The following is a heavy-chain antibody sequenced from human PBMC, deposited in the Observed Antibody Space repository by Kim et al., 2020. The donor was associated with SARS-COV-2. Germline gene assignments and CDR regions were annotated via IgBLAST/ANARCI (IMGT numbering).Heavy chain of an antibody. J-gene: IGHJ6*04. Sequence: YYSPTLKSRVTMSADTSRNQISLKLSSVTAADTAVYFCARIFSSYYCLDVWGKGTSVTVSS. CDR3: ARIFSSYYCLDV. V-gene: IGHV4-39*01.